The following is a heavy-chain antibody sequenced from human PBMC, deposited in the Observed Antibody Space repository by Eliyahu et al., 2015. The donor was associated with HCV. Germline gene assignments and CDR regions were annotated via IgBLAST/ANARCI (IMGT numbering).Heavy chain of an antibody. Sequence: QVQMQSSGPGLVKTSETLSLTCNVSGXSITXGYYWGWXRQXPGKGLEWIGSIYQGGSGTTYYNPSLKRRVTISADTSKNQFFLRLISVTAADTAVYYCAREGQAFDIWGQGTLVTVSS. CDR1: GXSITXGYY. J-gene: IGHJ3*02. CDR3: AREGQAFDI. V-gene: IGHV4-38-2*02. CDR2: IYQGGSGTT.